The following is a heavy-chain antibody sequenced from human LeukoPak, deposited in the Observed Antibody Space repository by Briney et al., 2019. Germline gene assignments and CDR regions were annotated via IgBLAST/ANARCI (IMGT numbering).Heavy chain of an antibody. J-gene: IGHJ4*02. CDR2: LYDGGST. D-gene: IGHD4-17*01. CDR1: GGSISSYY. CDR3: TRHSWVNGYFDF. V-gene: IGHV4-59*08. Sequence: SSETLSLTCTVSGGSISSYYWSWVRQPPGKGLEWIGYLYDGGSTHYNPALKSRVAISVDTSKNQFSLNLNSVTAADTAVYFCTRHSWVNGYFDFWGQGTLVTVSS.